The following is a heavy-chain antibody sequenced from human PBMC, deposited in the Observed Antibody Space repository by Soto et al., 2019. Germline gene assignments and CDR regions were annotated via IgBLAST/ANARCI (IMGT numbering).Heavy chain of an antibody. CDR1: GFTFNNYD. Sequence: QVQLVESGGGVVQPGRSLRLSCAASGFTFNNYDMHWVRQAPAKGLEWVAVISYDGSNKYYAVSVKGRFTISRDTSKNTLYLQMNSLRAEDTAVYYCAKDRITGLFDYWGQGTLVTVSS. J-gene: IGHJ4*02. CDR3: AKDRITGLFDY. D-gene: IGHD1-20*01. V-gene: IGHV3-30*18. CDR2: ISYDGSNK.